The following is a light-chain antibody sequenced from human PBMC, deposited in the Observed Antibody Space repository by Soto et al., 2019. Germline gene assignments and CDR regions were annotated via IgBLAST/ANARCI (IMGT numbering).Light chain of an antibody. V-gene: IGKV3-15*01. J-gene: IGKJ1*01. CDR3: QHYNDWPPTWT. CDR2: GAS. Sequence: EIVMTQSPATLSVSPGERATLSCRASQSVSSKLAWYQQKPGQAPRVLIYGASTRATGIPARFSGSGSGTEFTLTISSLQTEDFAVYYCQHYNDWPPTWTFGQGTRVEIQ. CDR1: QSVSSK.